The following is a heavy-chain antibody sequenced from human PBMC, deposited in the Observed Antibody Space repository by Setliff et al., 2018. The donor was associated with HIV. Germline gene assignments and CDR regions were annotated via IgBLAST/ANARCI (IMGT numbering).Heavy chain of an antibody. CDR3: ARDFCGSSCSSGYGYFDH. J-gene: IGHJ4*02. CDR1: GFPFTSFS. V-gene: IGHV3-48*01. CDR2: ISPSSTII. Sequence: PGGSLRLSCAASGFPFTSFSINWVRQAPGKGLEWVSYISPSSTIIYYPDSVKGRFTTSRDNARNSLYLEMNSLRADDTAVYYCARDFCGSSCSSGYGYFDHWGQGTLVTVSS. D-gene: IGHD2-15*01.